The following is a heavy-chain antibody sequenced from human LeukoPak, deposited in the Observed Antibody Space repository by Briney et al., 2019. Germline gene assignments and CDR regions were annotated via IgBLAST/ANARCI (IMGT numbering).Heavy chain of an antibody. CDR2: LSTSSYI. CDR1: GFTFSSYE. D-gene: IGHD5/OR15-5a*01. V-gene: IGHV3-21*01. J-gene: IGHJ3*02. CDR3: ARSQGTIPDSVPLDI. Sequence: GGSLRLSCAASGFTFSSYEMNWVRQAPGKGLEWVSSLSTSSYIYYADSLKGRFTISRDNAKNSLYLQMNSLRAEDTAVYYCARSQGTIPDSVPLDIWGQGTMVTVSS.